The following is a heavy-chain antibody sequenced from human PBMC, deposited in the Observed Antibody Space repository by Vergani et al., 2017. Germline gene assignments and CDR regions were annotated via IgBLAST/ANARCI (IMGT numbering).Heavy chain of an antibody. CDR3: AKDGDYGDYGVY. CDR2: IRDDESNK. Sequence: QVQLVESGGGVVQPGGSLRLSCTAASVSTFTTYGVHWVRQAPGKGLEWVAFIRDDESNKYYADSVKGRFTISRDNSKNTLYLQMNSLRAEDTAVYYCAKDGDYGDYGVYWGQGTLVTVSS. J-gene: IGHJ4*02. CDR1: VSTFTTYG. D-gene: IGHD4-17*01. V-gene: IGHV3-30*02.